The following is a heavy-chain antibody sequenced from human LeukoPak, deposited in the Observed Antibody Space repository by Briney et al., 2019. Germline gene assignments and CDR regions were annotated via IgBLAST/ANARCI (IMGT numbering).Heavy chain of an antibody. Sequence: GGSLRLSCAASGFTLSTYTMNWVRQAPGKGLEWVANIKQDGSEKYYVDSVKGRFTISRDNAKNSLYLQMNSLRAEDTAVYYCARLYCSSTSCYDGLDYWGQGTLVTVSS. CDR3: ARLYCSSTSCYDGLDY. CDR2: IKQDGSEK. D-gene: IGHD2-2*01. V-gene: IGHV3-7*01. CDR1: GFTLSTYT. J-gene: IGHJ4*02.